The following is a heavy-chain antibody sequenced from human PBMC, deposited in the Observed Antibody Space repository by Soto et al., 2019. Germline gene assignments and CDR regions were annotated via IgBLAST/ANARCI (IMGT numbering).Heavy chain of an antibody. Sequence: QVQLVQSGAEVKKPGASVKVSCKASGYTFTSYGISWVRQAPGQGLEWMGWISAYNGNTNYAQKLQGRVTMTTDTSPSTAYRELRSLRSAATAVYFCALLKGDNVEVPAASIFDYWSQGTLVTVSS. D-gene: IGHD2-2*01. J-gene: IGHJ4*02. CDR1: GYTFTSYG. CDR2: ISAYNGNT. V-gene: IGHV1-18*01. CDR3: ALLKGDNVEVPAASIFDY.